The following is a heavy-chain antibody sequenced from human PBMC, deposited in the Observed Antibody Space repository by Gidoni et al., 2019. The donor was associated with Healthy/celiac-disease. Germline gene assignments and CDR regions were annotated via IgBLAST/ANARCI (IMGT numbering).Heavy chain of an antibody. J-gene: IGHJ6*02. D-gene: IGHD3-3*01. CDR3: ATNYDFWSGYQYYYYGMDV. V-gene: IGHV1-69*06. CDR1: GGTFTSYA. Sequence: QLQLVQSGAEVKTPGSSVKVSCKASGGTFTSYAISWVRKAPGQGLHWMGGIIPIFGKGNYAKKFQGRGTITADKSTSTAYMELSSLRSEDTAVYYCATNYDFWSGYQYYYYGMDVWGQGTTVTVSS. CDR2: IIPIFGKG.